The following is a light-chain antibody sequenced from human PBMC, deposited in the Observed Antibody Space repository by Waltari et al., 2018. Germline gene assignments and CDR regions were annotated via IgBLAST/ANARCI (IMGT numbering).Light chain of an antibody. J-gene: IGKJ1*01. Sequence: DIVMTQSPATLSVSPGERATLSCRASQSVFSNLAWYQQNPGQAPRLLIFGAYTRATDIPGRFSGSGSGTEFTLTISSLQSEDAAVYYCLQYNDWPPWTFGQGNTVEIK. V-gene: IGKV3-15*01. CDR3: LQYNDWPPWT. CDR1: QSVFSN. CDR2: GAY.